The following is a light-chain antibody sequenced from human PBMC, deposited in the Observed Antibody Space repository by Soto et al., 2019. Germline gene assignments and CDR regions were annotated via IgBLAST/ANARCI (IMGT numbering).Light chain of an antibody. J-gene: IGKJ1*01. V-gene: IGKV3-15*01. CDR1: QSVSSD. CDR2: GAS. CDR3: QQYNIWPRT. Sequence: IRVKLSLATLSLSQEERATHSCRASQSVSSDLAWYHQKPGQAPRLLIYGASTRATGIPARFSGSGSGTEFTLSINSLQSEDFALYYCQQYNIWPRTFGQGTKVDIK.